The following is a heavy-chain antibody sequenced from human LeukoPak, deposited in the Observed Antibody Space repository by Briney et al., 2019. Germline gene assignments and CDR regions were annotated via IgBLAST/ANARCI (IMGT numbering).Heavy chain of an antibody. CDR1: GFTFSSYA. D-gene: IGHD3-22*01. V-gene: IGHV3-23*01. CDR3: AKLGYYYDSSGYPTY. CDR2: ISGSGGST. J-gene: IGHJ4*02. Sequence: GGSLRLSCAASGFTFSSYAMSWVRQAPGKGLEWVSAISGSGGSTYYADSVKGWFTISRDNSKNTLYLQMNSLRAEATAVYYCAKLGYYYDSSGYPTYWGQGTLVTVSS.